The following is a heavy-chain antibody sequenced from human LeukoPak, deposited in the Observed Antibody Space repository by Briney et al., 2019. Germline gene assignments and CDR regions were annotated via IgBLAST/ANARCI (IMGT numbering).Heavy chain of an antibody. CDR2: ISGSGGNT. CDR1: GFTFSNYA. V-gene: IGHV3-23*01. Sequence: GGSLRLSCAVSGFTFSNYAMSWVRQAPGKGLEWVSAISGSGGNTFYADSVKGRFTISRDNSEKTLYLQMNSLRAEDTSVYYCAKNIRQLGNYQYYMDVWGKGTPVTVSS. J-gene: IGHJ6*03. D-gene: IGHD7-27*01. CDR3: AKNIRQLGNYQYYMDV.